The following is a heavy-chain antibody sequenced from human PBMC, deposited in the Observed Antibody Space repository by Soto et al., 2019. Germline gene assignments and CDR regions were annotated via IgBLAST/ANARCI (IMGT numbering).Heavy chain of an antibody. D-gene: IGHD3-22*01. V-gene: IGHV3-21*01. CDR3: AREMTARYYYDSSGPDDAFDI. J-gene: IGHJ3*02. CDR2: ISSSSSYI. CDR1: GFTFSRYS. Sequence: GGSLRLSCAASGFTFSRYSMNWVRQAPGQGLEWVSSISSSSSYIYYADSVKGRFTISRDNAKNSLYLQMNSLRAEDTAVYYCAREMTARYYYDSSGPDDAFDIWGQGTMVT.